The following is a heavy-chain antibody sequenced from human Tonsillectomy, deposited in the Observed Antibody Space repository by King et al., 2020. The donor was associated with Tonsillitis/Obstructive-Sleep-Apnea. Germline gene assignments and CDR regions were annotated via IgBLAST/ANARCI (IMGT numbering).Heavy chain of an antibody. CDR1: GYSFTSYW. Sequence: VQLVESGAEVKKPGESLKISCKGSGYSFTSYWIGWVRQMPGKGLEWMGIIYPGDSDTRYSPSFQGQVTISADKSISTAYLQWRSLKASDTAMYYCARRPGVAARRGYFDLWGRGTLVTVSS. CDR3: ARRPGVAARRGYFDL. V-gene: IGHV5-51*03. J-gene: IGHJ2*01. CDR2: IYPGDSDT. D-gene: IGHD2-15*01.